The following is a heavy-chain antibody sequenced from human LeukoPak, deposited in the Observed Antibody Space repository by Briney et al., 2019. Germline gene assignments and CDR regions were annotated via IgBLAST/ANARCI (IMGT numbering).Heavy chain of an antibody. Sequence: SETLSLTCTVSGGSISSGSYYWSWIRQPAGKGLEWIGRIYTSGSTNYNPSLKSRVTISVDTSKNQFSLKLSSVTAADTAVYYCARGFRVGRGSDYWGQGTLVTVS. D-gene: IGHD3-10*01. CDR3: ARGFRVGRGSDY. CDR1: GGSISSGSYY. CDR2: IYTSGST. J-gene: IGHJ4*02. V-gene: IGHV4-61*02.